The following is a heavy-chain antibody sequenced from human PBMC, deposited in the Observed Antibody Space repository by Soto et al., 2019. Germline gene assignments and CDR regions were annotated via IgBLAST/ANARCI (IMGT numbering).Heavy chain of an antibody. CDR2: IDPSDSYT. J-gene: IGHJ6*02. Sequence: GESLKISCKGSGYSVTSYWISWVRQMPGKGLERMGRIDPSDSYTNYSPSFQGHVTISADKSISTAYLQWSSLKASDTAMYYCASQTETRSYYYGMDVWGQGTTVTVSS. V-gene: IGHV5-10-1*01. CDR3: ASQTETRSYYYGMDV. CDR1: GYSVTSYW.